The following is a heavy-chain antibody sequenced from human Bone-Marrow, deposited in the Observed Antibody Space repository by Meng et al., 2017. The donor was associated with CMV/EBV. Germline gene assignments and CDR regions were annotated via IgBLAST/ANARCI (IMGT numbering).Heavy chain of an antibody. Sequence: SETLSLTCAVYGGSFSGYYWNWIRQPPGKGLEWIGEINHSGSTNYNPSLKSRVTISVDTSKRHFSLKLSAVTAADTSVYYCARAQRITIFGVITTSNYNWFDPWGQGTLVTVSS. CDR1: GGSFSGYY. D-gene: IGHD3-3*01. V-gene: IGHV4-34*01. CDR2: INHSGST. CDR3: ARAQRITIFGVITTSNYNWFDP. J-gene: IGHJ5*02.